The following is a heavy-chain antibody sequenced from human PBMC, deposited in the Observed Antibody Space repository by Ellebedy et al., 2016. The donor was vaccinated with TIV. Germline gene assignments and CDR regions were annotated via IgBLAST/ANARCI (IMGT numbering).Heavy chain of an antibody. CDR3: ARRYCSISRCFAASWASFDI. CDR2: IKEDGSET. J-gene: IGHJ3*02. CDR1: QYTFSSYW. Sequence: GESLKISCVDSQYTFSSYWMTWVRQAPGRGLEWVANIKEDGSETYYVDSVRGRFTISRDNAENSLYLQMNNLRVEDTAVYYCARRYCSISRCFAASWASFDIWGQGTMVTVSS. D-gene: IGHD2-2*01. V-gene: IGHV3-7*01.